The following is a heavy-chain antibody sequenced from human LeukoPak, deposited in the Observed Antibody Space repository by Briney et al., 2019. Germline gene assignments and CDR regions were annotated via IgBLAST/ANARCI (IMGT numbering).Heavy chain of an antibody. CDR3: ARDLKGGMDTGIDY. CDR2: ISAYNGNT. V-gene: IGHV1-18*04. D-gene: IGHD5-18*01. CDR1: GYTFTSYY. Sequence: ASVKVSCKASGYTFTSYYMHWVRQAPGQGLEWMGWISAYNGNTNYAQKLQGRVTMTTDTSTSAAYMELRSLRSDDTAVYYCARDLKGGMDTGIDYWGQGTLVTVSS. J-gene: IGHJ4*02.